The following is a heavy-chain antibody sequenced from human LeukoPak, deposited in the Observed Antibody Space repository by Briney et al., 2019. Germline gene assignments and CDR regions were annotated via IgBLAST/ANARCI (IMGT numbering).Heavy chain of an antibody. J-gene: IGHJ4*02. CDR1: GGTFSSYA. Sequence: SVKVSCKASGGTFSSYAISWVRQAPGQGLEWMGGIIPIFGTANYAQKFQGRVTMTRDTSISTAYMELSRLRSDDTAVYYCARVFGIVPAAVDYWGQGTLVTVSS. CDR2: IIPIFGTA. D-gene: IGHD2-2*01. CDR3: ARVFGIVPAAVDY. V-gene: IGHV1-69*05.